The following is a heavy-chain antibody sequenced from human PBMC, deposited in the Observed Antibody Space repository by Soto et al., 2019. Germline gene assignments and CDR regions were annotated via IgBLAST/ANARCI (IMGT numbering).Heavy chain of an antibody. CDR3: ATGRGSGYDLEEGD. CDR1: GGTFSSYT. Sequence: QVQLVQSGAEVKKPGSSVKVSCKASGGTFSSYTISWVRQAPGQGLEWMGRIIPILGIANYAQKFQGRVTITADKFTSTAYMELSSLRSEDTAVYYCATGRGSGYDLEEGDWGQGTLVTVSS. J-gene: IGHJ4*02. D-gene: IGHD5-12*01. V-gene: IGHV1-69*02. CDR2: IIPILGIA.